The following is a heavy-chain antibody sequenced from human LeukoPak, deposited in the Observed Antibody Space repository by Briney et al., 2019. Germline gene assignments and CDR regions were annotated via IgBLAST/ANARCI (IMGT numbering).Heavy chain of an antibody. CDR1: GGPISNSSYY. CDR2: IYYSGST. CDR3: ASLRTGDFDY. J-gene: IGHJ4*02. Sequence: SETLSLTCTVSGGPISNSSYYWGWIRRPPGKGLEWIGNIYYSGSTYYNPSFKSRLTISVDTSKNQFSLKLSSVTAADTAVYYCASLRTGDFDYWGQGALVTVSS. D-gene: IGHD3-10*01. V-gene: IGHV4-39*01.